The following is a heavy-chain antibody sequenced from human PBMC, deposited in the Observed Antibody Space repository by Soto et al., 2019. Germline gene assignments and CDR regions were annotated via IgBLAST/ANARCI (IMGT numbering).Heavy chain of an antibody. V-gene: IGHV4-39*01. D-gene: IGHD2-15*01. CDR1: GASVTSISYY. J-gene: IGHJ6*02. CDR3: ARVVVVAATGYDYYYGMDV. CDR2: MYHSGST. Sequence: QLQLQESGPGLVKPSETLSLTCTVSGASVTSISYYWGWIRQPPGKGLEWIGNMYHSGSTYFNPSLKSRVTLSVDTSKNQFSLKLSSVTAADTAVYYCARVVVVAATGYDYYYGMDVCGQGTTVTVSS.